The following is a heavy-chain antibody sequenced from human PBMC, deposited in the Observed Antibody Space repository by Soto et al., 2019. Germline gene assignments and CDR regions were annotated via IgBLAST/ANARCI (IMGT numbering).Heavy chain of an antibody. CDR2: ISYDGSNK. J-gene: IGHJ4*02. CDR3: AKDECISTSCYPAGFEY. CDR1: GFTFSSYG. D-gene: IGHD2-2*01. V-gene: IGHV3-30*18. Sequence: QVQLVESGGGVVQPGRSLRLSCAASGFTFSSYGMHWVRQAPGKGLEWVAVISYDGSNKYYADSVKGRFTISRDNSKNTLSLQMNSLRAEDTAVYYCAKDECISTSCYPAGFEYWGQGTLVTVSS.